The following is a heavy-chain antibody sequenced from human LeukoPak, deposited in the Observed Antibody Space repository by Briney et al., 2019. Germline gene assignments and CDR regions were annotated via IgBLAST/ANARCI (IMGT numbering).Heavy chain of an antibody. Sequence: GGSLRLSCAASDFTFSNYAMSWVRQAPGKGLEWVSFISGSGGSTYYADSVKGRFTISRDNSKSTLYLHMNSLRVEDTAVYYCAKDAEDRGGGHYFDYWGQGTLVTVSS. D-gene: IGHD3-16*01. CDR3: AKDAEDRGGGHYFDY. V-gene: IGHV3-23*01. CDR1: DFTFSNYA. CDR2: ISGSGGST. J-gene: IGHJ4*02.